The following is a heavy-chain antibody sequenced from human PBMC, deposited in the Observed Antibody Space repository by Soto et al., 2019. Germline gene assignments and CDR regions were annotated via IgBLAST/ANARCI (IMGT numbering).Heavy chain of an antibody. CDR2: ISGSGGST. V-gene: IGHV3-23*01. Sequence: PGGSLRLSCAASGFTFSSYAMSWVRQAPGKGLEWVSAISGSGGSTYYADSVKGRFTISRDNSKNTLYLQMNSLRAEDTAVYYCAKDVARRDYDSSGYVFDYWGQGPLVTVSS. J-gene: IGHJ4*02. D-gene: IGHD3-22*01. CDR1: GFTFSSYA. CDR3: AKDVARRDYDSSGYVFDY.